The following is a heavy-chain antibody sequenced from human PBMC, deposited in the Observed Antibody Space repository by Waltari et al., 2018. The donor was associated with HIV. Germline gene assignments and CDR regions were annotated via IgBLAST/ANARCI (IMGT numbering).Heavy chain of an antibody. Sequence: QVQLVQSGAEVKRPGSSVKVSCQASGGAFNRYSVSWVGTAPGQGLEWMGGVIPVFGTLNYAQKFKDRLTLIADEAKGTAYMELTNLRSEDTALYYCSTSRQNNSYASDYGAYLLASWGQGTLVTVSS. CDR1: GGAFNRYS. CDR2: VIPVFGTL. D-gene: IGHD4-17*01. J-gene: IGHJ4*02. V-gene: IGHV1-69*12. CDR3: STSRQNNSYASDYGAYLLAS.